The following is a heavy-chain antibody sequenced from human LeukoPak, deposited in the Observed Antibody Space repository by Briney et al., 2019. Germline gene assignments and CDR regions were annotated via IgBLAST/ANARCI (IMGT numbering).Heavy chain of an antibody. CDR3: ARIAAVRYYYYYYGMDV. CDR1: GGSFSGYY. J-gene: IGHJ6*02. V-gene: IGHV4-34*01. Sequence: PSETLPLTCAVYGGSFSGYYWSWIRQPPGKGLEWIGEINHSGSTNYNPSLKSRVTISVDTSKNQFSLKLSSVTAADTAVYYCARIAAVRYYYYYYGMDVWGQGTTVTVSS. D-gene: IGHD6-13*01. CDR2: INHSGST.